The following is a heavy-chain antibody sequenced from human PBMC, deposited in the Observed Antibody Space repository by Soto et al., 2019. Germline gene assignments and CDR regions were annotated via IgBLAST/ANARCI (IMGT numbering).Heavy chain of an antibody. Sequence: QVQLQESGPGLVKPSGTLSLTCAVSGGSISSSNWWSWVRQPPGKGLEWIGEIYHSGSTNYNPSLKSRVTISVDKSKNQFSLKLSSVTAADTAVYYCARAGYDILTGYASYYYYGMDVWGQGTTVTVSS. V-gene: IGHV4-4*02. D-gene: IGHD3-9*01. CDR2: IYHSGST. J-gene: IGHJ6*02. CDR1: GGSISSSNW. CDR3: ARAGYDILTGYASYYYYGMDV.